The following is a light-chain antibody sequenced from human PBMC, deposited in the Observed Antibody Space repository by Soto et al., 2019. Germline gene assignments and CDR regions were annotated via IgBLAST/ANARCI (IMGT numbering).Light chain of an antibody. CDR3: SAYTAGSTLV. V-gene: IGLV2-14*01. Sequence: QSALTQPASVSGSAGQSITISCSGTMRDVGAYNLVSWYQQHPGTAPKLIIYEVRNRPSGISSRFSGSRSGNTASLTISGVQPEAEGDYYCSAYTAGSTLVFGGGTKVTVL. CDR1: MRDVGAYNL. CDR2: EVR. J-gene: IGLJ3*02.